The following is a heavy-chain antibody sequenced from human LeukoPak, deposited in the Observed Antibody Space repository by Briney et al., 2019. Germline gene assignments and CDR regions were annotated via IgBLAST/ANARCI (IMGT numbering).Heavy chain of an antibody. Sequence: GGSLRLSCAASGFTFRYYSMHWVRQAPGKGLEWVSSISNGNTYIYYADSMKGRFTISRDNAKNSLYLQMNSLRAEDTAVYYCAELGITMIGGVWGKGTTVTISS. CDR2: ISNGNTYI. CDR3: AELGITMIGGV. D-gene: IGHD3-10*02. V-gene: IGHV3-21*01. CDR1: GFTFRYYS. J-gene: IGHJ6*04.